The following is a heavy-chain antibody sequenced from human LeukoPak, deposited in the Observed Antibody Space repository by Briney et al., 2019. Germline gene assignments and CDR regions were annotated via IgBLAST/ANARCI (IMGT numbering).Heavy chain of an antibody. D-gene: IGHD6-19*01. J-gene: IGHJ4*02. Sequence: HPGGSLRLPCAASGFTFSSYAMHWVRQAPGKGLEYVSAISSNGGSTYYANSVKGRFTISRDNSKNTLYLQMNSLRAEDTAVYYCAKLGQWLVMGDYWGQGTLVTVSS. CDR2: ISSNGGST. V-gene: IGHV3-64*01. CDR3: AKLGQWLVMGDY. CDR1: GFTFSSYA.